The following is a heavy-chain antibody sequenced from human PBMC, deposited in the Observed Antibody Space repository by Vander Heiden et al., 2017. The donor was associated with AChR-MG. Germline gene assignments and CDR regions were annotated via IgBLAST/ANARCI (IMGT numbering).Heavy chain of an antibody. CDR1: GFTFDDYA. D-gene: IGHD6-19*01. V-gene: IGHV3-9*01. Sequence: EVQLVESGGGLVQPGRALRLACAASGFTFDDYAMHWVRQAPGKGLEWVSGISWNSGSIGYADSVKGRFTISRDNAKNSLYLQMNSIRAQDTALYYCAKDIIYAVGDNFDYWGQGTLVTVSS. CDR2: ISWNSGSI. J-gene: IGHJ4*02. CDR3: AKDIIYAVGDNFDY.